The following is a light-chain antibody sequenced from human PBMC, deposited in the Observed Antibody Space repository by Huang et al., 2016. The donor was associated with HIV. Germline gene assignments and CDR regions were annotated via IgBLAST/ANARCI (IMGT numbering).Light chain of an antibody. CDR3: QQYNNRYT. Sequence: IVMTQSPATLSVSPGERATLSCRASQSISSNLAWYPQTPGQAPRLLIYCASTRATGIPARFSGSWSGTEFTLTISSLQSEDFAVYYCQQYNNRYTFGQGTKLEIK. CDR1: QSISSN. V-gene: IGKV3-15*01. J-gene: IGKJ2*01. CDR2: CAS.